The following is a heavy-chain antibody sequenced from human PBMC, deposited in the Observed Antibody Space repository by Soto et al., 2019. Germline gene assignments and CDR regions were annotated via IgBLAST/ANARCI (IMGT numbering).Heavy chain of an antibody. J-gene: IGHJ4*02. CDR1: GFTFSSYG. Sequence: QVQLVESGGGVVQPGRSLRLSCAASGFTFSSYGMHWVRQAPGKGLEWVAVIWYDGSNKYYADSVKGRFTISRDNSKNPLYLQMNSLRAEDTAVYYCAREDEWVDYWGQGTLVTVSS. V-gene: IGHV3-33*01. CDR3: AREDEWVDY. CDR2: IWYDGSNK. D-gene: IGHD2-8*01.